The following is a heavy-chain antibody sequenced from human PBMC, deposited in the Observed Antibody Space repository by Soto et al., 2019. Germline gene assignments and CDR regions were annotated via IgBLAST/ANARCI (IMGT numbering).Heavy chain of an antibody. CDR1: GGSISSSSYY. CDR3: ARDYDFWSGYPTPVEQATD. D-gene: IGHD3-3*01. V-gene: IGHV4-39*02. CDR2: IYYSGST. Sequence: TLSLTCTVSGGSISSSSYYWGWIRQPPGKGLEWIGSIYYSGSTYYNPSLKSRVTISVDTSKNQFSLKLSSVTAADTAVYYCARDYDFWSGYPTPVEQATDWGQGTLVNVS. J-gene: IGHJ4*02.